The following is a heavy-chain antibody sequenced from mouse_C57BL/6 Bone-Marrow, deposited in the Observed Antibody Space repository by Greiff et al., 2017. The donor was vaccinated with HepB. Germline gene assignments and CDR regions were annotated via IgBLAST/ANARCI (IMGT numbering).Heavy chain of an antibody. Sequence: VQLQESGPGLVAPSQSLSITCTVSGFSLTSYGVDWVRQSPGKGLEWLGVIWGVGSTNYNSALKSRLSISKDNSKSQVFLKMNSLQTDDTAMYYCASRSTTVVATPFAYWGQGTLVTVSA. J-gene: IGHJ3*01. CDR2: IWGVGST. V-gene: IGHV2-6*01. CDR1: GFSLTSYG. D-gene: IGHD1-1*01. CDR3: ASRSTTVVATPFAY.